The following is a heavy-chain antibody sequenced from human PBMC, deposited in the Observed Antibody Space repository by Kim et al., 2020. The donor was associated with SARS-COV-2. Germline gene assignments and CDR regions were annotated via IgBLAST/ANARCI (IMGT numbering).Heavy chain of an antibody. Sequence: GGSLRLSCAASGFTFSGSAMHWVRQAAGKGLEWVGRIRSKANSYATAYAASVKGRFTISRDDSKNTAYLQMNSLKTEDTAVYYCTRRYGSGSTPGGYYYYGMDVWGQGTTVTVSS. CDR2: IRSKANSYAT. D-gene: IGHD3-10*01. V-gene: IGHV3-73*01. J-gene: IGHJ6*02. CDR3: TRRYGSGSTPGGYYYYGMDV. CDR1: GFTFSGSA.